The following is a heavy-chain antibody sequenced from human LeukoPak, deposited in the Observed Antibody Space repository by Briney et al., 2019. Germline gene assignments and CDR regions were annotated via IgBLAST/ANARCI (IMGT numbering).Heavy chain of an antibody. CDR2: IWYDGSNK. CDR3: ARAARIQLWSYYFDY. Sequence: GRSLRLSCAASGFTFSSYGMHWVRQAPGKGLEWVAVIWYDGSNKYYADSVKGRFTISRDNSKNTLYLQMNSLRAEDTAVYYCARAARIQLWSYYFDYWGQGTLVTVSS. CDR1: GFTFSSYG. J-gene: IGHJ4*02. D-gene: IGHD5-18*01. V-gene: IGHV3-33*01.